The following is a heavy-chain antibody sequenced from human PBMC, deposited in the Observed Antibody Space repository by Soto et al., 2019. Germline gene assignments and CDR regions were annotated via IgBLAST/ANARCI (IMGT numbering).Heavy chain of an antibody. J-gene: IGHJ4*02. Sequence: ESGGGVVQPGRSLRLSCAASGFTFSNYGMHWVRQAPGKGLEWVAVISYNGNDKYHVDSVKGRFTISRDNSKNTLFLQMNSLRADDTAVYYCAKDSGRGSADYYFDYWGQGTLVTVSS. D-gene: IGHD3-10*01. CDR2: ISYNGNDK. CDR3: AKDSGRGSADYYFDY. CDR1: GFTFSNYG. V-gene: IGHV3-30*18.